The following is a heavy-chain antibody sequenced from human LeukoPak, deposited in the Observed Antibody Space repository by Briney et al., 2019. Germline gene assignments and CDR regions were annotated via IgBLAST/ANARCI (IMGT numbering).Heavy chain of an antibody. Sequence: ASLKVSCKASGYTFTSYDINWVRQATGQGLERVGWMNPNSGNTGYAQKFQGRVTITRNTSISTAYMELSSLRSDDTAVYYCAGDSSGYYSDAFDIWGQGTMVTVSS. V-gene: IGHV1-8*03. CDR1: GYTFTSYD. CDR2: MNPNSGNT. CDR3: AGDSSGYYSDAFDI. J-gene: IGHJ3*02. D-gene: IGHD3-22*01.